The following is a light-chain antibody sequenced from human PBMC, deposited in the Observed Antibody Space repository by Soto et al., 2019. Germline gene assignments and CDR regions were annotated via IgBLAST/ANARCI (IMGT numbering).Light chain of an antibody. CDR2: KAS. V-gene: IGKV1-5*03. CDR1: QIISGW. CDR3: QQYNNFGSWT. J-gene: IGKJ1*01. Sequence: DIQMTQSPSTLSASIGDRVTITCRASQIISGWLAWYQQKPGKAPNLLIYKASTLESGIPSRFSGSGSGTEFTLTISSLQPDDFATYYCQQYNNFGSWTFGQGTKVEIK.